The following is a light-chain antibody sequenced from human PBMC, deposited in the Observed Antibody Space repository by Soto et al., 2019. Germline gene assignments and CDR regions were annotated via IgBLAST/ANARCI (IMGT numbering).Light chain of an antibody. J-gene: IGKJ5*01. Sequence: EIVLTQSPGTLSLSPGERATLSCRASQSVSSSYLAWYQQKAGQAPRLLIHRASSRATGIPDRFTGSGSGTDFSLTISRLEPEDFAVYYCQQYGSSPFTFGQGTRLEIK. CDR2: RAS. CDR3: QQYGSSPFT. CDR1: QSVSSSY. V-gene: IGKV3-20*01.